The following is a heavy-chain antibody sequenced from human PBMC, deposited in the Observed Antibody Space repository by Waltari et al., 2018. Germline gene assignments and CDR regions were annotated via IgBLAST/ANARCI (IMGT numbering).Heavy chain of an antibody. CDR3: AVTGKPGIAAAGTL. Sequence: QVQLQQWGAGLWKPSETLSLTCAAYGGSFSGYYWGWNRQPPGKGLEWIGEINHSGSTNYNPSLKSRVTISVDTSKNQFSLKLSSVTAADTAVYYCAVTGKPGIAAAGTLGGQGTLVTVSS. CDR1: GGSFSGYY. V-gene: IGHV4-34*01. CDR2: INHSGST. D-gene: IGHD6-13*01. J-gene: IGHJ4*02.